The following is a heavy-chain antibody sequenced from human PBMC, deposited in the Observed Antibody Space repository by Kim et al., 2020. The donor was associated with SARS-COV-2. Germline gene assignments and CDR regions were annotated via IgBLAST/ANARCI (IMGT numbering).Heavy chain of an antibody. Sequence: GGSLRLSCAASGFTFSSYGMHWVRQAPGKGLEWVAVIWYDGSNKYYADSVKGRFTISRDNSKNTLYLQMNSLRAEDTAVYYCARDLSLTSPRTVAGTGPDYWGQGTLVTVSS. CDR1: GFTFSSYG. D-gene: IGHD6-19*01. V-gene: IGHV3-33*01. CDR3: ARDLSLTSPRTVAGTGPDY. CDR2: IWYDGSNK. J-gene: IGHJ4*02.